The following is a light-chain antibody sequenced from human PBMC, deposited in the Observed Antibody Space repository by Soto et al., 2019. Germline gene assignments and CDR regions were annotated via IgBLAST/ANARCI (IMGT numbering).Light chain of an antibody. V-gene: IGKV3-11*01. CDR1: QSVSSN. CDR3: QQGSNWPRYT. CDR2: DAS. Sequence: EIVLTQSPATLSLSPGERATLSCRASQSVSSNLAWYHQKPGQAPRLLIYDASNRATGIPARFSGSGSGTDFTLTISSLEPEDFAVYYCQQGSNWPRYTFGQGTKLEIK. J-gene: IGKJ2*01.